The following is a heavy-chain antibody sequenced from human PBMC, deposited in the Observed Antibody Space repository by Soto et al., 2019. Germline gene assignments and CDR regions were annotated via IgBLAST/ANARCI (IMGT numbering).Heavy chain of an antibody. CDR2: IYYSGST. Sequence: QVQLQESGPGLVKPSETLSLTCTVSGGSVSSGSYYWSWIRQPPGKGLEWIGYIYYSGSTNYIPSLKSRVTISVDTSKNQFSLKLSSVTAADTAVYYCARDPSFLPRGDTAMEDWGQGTLVTVSS. J-gene: IGHJ4*02. CDR3: ARDPSFLPRGDTAMED. V-gene: IGHV4-61*01. CDR1: GGSVSSGSYY. D-gene: IGHD5-18*01.